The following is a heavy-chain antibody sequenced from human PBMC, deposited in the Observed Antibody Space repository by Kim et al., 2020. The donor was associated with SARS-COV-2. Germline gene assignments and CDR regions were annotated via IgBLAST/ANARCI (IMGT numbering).Heavy chain of an antibody. J-gene: IGHJ3*02. V-gene: IGHV3-66*01. CDR2: IYSGGST. CDR1: GFTVSSNY. Sequence: GGSLRLSCAASGFTVSSNYMSWVRQAPGKGLEWVSVIYSGGSTYYADSVKGRFTISRDNSKNTLYLQMNSLRAEDTAVYYCASERRQWLAQTRLDAFDIWGQGTMVTVSS. CDR3: ASERRQWLAQTRLDAFDI. D-gene: IGHD6-19*01.